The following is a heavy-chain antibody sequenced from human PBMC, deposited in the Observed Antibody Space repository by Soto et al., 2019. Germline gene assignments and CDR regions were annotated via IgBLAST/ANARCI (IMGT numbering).Heavy chain of an antibody. J-gene: IGHJ6*02. CDR3: AKDPGIGDGSPYSMSGFMDV. D-gene: IGHD6-13*01. V-gene: IGHV3-30*18. Sequence: GGSLRLPCAASGFTFSSYGMHWVRQAPGKGLEWVAVISYDGSNKYYADSVKGRFTISRDNSKNTLYLQMNSLRAEGTAVYYCAKDPGIGDGSPYSMSGFMDVWGQGTTVTVSS. CDR2: ISYDGSNK. CDR1: GFTFSSYG.